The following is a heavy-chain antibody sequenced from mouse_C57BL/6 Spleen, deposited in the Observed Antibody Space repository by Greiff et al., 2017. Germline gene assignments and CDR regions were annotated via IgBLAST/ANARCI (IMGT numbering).Heavy chain of an antibody. CDR2: IYPGDGDT. CDR1: GYAFSSSW. Sequence: QVQLKQSGPELVKPGASVKISCKASGYAFSSSWMNWVKQRPGKGLEWIGRIYPGDGDTNYNGKFKGKATLTADKASSTAYMQLSSLTSEDSAVYFCAREPLTSYFDYWGQGTTLTVSS. CDR3: AREPLTSYFDY. V-gene: IGHV1-82*01. J-gene: IGHJ2*01.